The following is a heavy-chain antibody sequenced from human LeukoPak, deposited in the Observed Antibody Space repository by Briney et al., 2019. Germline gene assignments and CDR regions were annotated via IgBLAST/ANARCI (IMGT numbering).Heavy chain of an antibody. CDR2: INHSGST. CDR1: GGSFSGYY. CDR3: ARGVRGGYSYGAPLVYFDY. Sequence: PSETLSLTCAVYGGSFSGYYWSWIRQPPGKGLEWIGEINHSGSTNYNPSLKSRVTISVDTSKNQFSLKLSSVTAADTAVYYCARGVRGGYSYGAPLVYFDYWGQGTLVTVSS. V-gene: IGHV4-34*01. J-gene: IGHJ4*02. D-gene: IGHD5-18*01.